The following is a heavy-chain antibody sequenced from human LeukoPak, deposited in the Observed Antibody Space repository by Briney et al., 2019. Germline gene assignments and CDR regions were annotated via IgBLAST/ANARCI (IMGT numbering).Heavy chain of an antibody. CDR2: INHSGST. CDR3: ARSAPYYYGSGSSNYYYYMDV. J-gene: IGHJ6*03. D-gene: IGHD3-10*01. CDR1: GGSFSGYY. Sequence: SETLSLTCAVYGGSFSGYYWSWIRQPPGKGLEWIGEINHSGSTNYNPSLKSRVTISVDTSKNQFSLKLSSVTAADTAVYYCARSAPYYYGSGSSNYYYYMDVWGKGTTVTVSS. V-gene: IGHV4-34*01.